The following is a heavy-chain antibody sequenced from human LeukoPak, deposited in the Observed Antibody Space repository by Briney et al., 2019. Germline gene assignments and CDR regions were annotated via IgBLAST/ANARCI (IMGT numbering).Heavy chain of an antibody. D-gene: IGHD3-9*01. J-gene: IGHJ5*02. Sequence: SQTLSLTCTVSGGSISSADYYWSWIRQPPGKGLEWIGYIYYSGSTYYNPSLKSRVTISVDTSKNQFSLKLTSVTAADTAVYYCAKIRYFDWFAFDPWGQGTLVTVSS. CDR1: GGSISSADYY. V-gene: IGHV4-30-4*08. CDR3: AKIRYFDWFAFDP. CDR2: IYYSGST.